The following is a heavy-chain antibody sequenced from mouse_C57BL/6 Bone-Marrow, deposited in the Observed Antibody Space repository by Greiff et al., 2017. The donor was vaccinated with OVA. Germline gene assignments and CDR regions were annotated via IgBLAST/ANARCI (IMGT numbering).Heavy chain of an antibody. CDR3: ARPSYGSSFYFDY. CDR1: GYTFTSYW. Sequence: QVQLQQPGAELVRPGSSVKLSCKASGYTFTSYWMHWVKQRPIQGLEWIGNIDPSDSETHYNQKFKDKATLTVDTSSSTAYMELHSLTSEDSAVYFCARPSYGSSFYFDYWGQGTTLTVSS. V-gene: IGHV1-52*01. D-gene: IGHD1-1*01. CDR2: IDPSDSET. J-gene: IGHJ2*01.